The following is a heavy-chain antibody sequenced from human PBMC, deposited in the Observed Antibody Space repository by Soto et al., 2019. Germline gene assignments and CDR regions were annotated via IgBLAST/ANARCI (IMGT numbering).Heavy chain of an antibody. Sequence: ASVKVSCKASCYTFTSYGISWVRQAPGQGLEWIEWISAYNGNTNYAQKLQGRVTMTTDTSTSTAYMELRSLRSDDTAVYYCAREFENWFDPWGQGTLVTVSS. CDR2: ISAYNGNT. D-gene: IGHD3-9*01. CDR3: AREFENWFDP. CDR1: CYTFTSYG. J-gene: IGHJ5*02. V-gene: IGHV1-18*04.